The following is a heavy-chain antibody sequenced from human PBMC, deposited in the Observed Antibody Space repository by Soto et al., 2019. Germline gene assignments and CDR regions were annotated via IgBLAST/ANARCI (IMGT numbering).Heavy chain of an antibody. J-gene: IGHJ4*02. CDR1: GGSISGYY. CDR2: IYSDGTT. V-gene: IGHV4-4*07. D-gene: IGHD5-18*01. Sequence: SETLSLTCIVSGGSISGYYWSWIRQPAGKELEWTGRIYSDGTTNYNPSLKGRGTMSVDTSKKQISLKLTSVTAADTAMYYCARDRGYRSGYFGSWGQGVLVTVSS. CDR3: ARDRGYRSGYFGS.